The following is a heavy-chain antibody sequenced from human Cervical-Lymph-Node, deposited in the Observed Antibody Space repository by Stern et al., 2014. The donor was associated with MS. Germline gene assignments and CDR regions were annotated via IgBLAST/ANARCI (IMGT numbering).Heavy chain of an antibody. V-gene: IGHV3-33*01. CDR1: GFSFSRYA. CDR3: ASAYSSSHYYFDY. CDR2: IGYDGSNP. Sequence: AQLVESGGCVVQPGRSLRLSCAASGFSFSRYAMHWVRQAPGKGLELVALIGYDGSNPYYADSVTGRFTISRDNFKNSLYLQMNSLRAEDTAVYYCASAYSSSHYYFDYWGQGTLVTVSS. J-gene: IGHJ4*02. D-gene: IGHD6-13*01.